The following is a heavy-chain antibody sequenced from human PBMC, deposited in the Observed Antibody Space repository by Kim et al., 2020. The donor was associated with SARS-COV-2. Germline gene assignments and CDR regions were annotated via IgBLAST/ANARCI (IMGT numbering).Heavy chain of an antibody. D-gene: IGHD3-22*01. J-gene: IGHJ3*02. CDR1: GYTFTRNV. V-gene: IGHV1-3*01. Sequence: ASVKVSCKASGYTFTRNVMHWVRQAPGQRLEWMGWINVGNGNTKYSQKFQGRVTITRDTSASTVYMELSSLRSEDTAIYYCARTNYYDSSGYYSDAFDIWRRGTLVTVCS. CDR2: INVGNGNT. CDR3: ARTNYYDSSGYYSDAFDI.